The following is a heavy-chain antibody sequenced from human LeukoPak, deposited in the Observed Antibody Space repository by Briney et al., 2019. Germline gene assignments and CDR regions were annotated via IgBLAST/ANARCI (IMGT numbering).Heavy chain of an antibody. D-gene: IGHD3-22*01. J-gene: IGHJ4*02. Sequence: GASLRLSCAASGFTFSSYAMSWVRQAPGKGLEWVSAISGSGGSTYYADSVKGRFTISRDNSKNTLYLQMNSLRAEDTAVYYCAKVSGYYYDLVYLDYWGQGTLVTVSS. CDR3: AKVSGYYYDLVYLDY. CDR1: GFTFSSYA. CDR2: ISGSGGST. V-gene: IGHV3-23*01.